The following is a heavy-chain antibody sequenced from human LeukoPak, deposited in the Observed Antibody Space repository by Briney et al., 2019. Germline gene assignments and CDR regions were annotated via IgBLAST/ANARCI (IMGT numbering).Heavy chain of an antibody. J-gene: IGHJ4*02. CDR1: GFTFSSYS. V-gene: IGHV3-21*01. Sequence: GGSLILSCAASGFTFSSYSMNWVRQAPGKGLEWVSSISSSSSYLYYADSVKGRFTISRDNAKNSLYLQMNSLRAEDTAVYYCARVLGTTVDYWGQGTLVTVSS. D-gene: IGHD2/OR15-2a*01. CDR3: ARVLGTTVDY. CDR2: ISSSSSYL.